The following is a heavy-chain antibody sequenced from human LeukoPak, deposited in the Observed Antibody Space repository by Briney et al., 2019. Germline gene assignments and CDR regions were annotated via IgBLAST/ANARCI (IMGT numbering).Heavy chain of an antibody. Sequence: GESLKISCKGSGYSFTSYWIGWVRQMPGKGLEWMGIIYPGDSDTRYSPSFQGQVTISADKSISTAYLQWSSLKASDTAMYYCARQGGDCSGGSCYSGYFDYWGQGTLVTVSS. CDR3: ARQGGDCSGGSCYSGYFDY. V-gene: IGHV5-51*01. D-gene: IGHD2-15*01. CDR2: IYPGDSDT. CDR1: GYSFTSYW. J-gene: IGHJ4*02.